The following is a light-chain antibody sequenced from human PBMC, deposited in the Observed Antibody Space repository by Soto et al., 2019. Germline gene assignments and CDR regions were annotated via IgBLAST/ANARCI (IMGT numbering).Light chain of an antibody. Sequence: EIVLTQSPGTLSLSPVERATLSCRASQSVSSSYLAWYQQKPGQAPRLLIVSSSRRPTDVPARFSGSGSGTDFTLTISSLEPEDFAVYYCQQRSNWPRTFGQGTKVDIK. J-gene: IGKJ1*01. V-gene: IGKV3D-20*02. CDR1: QSVSSSY. CDR3: QQRSNWPRT. CDR2: SSS.